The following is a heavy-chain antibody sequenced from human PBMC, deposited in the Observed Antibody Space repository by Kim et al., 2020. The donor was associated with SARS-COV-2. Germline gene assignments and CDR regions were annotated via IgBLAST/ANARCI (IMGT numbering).Heavy chain of an antibody. CDR2: IYYSGST. J-gene: IGHJ4*02. D-gene: IGHD3-10*01. CDR1: GGSISSYY. Sequence: SETLSLTCTVSGGSISSYYWSWIRQPPGKGLEWIGYIYYSGSTNYNPSLKSRVTISVDTSKNQFSLKLSSVTAADTAVYYCARDPGGITMVRGVTFFDYWGQGTLVTVSS. V-gene: IGHV4-59*13. CDR3: ARDPGGITMVRGVTFFDY.